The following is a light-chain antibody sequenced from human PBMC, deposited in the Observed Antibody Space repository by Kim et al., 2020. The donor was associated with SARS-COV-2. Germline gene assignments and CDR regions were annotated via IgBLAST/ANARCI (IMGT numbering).Light chain of an antibody. J-gene: IGKJ1*01. CDR1: QSISTW. CDR2: KAS. Sequence: DIQMTQSPSTLSASVGDRVTITCRASQSISTWLAWYQQKPGKAPKLLIYKASSLEGGVPSRFSGSGFGTEFTLTISSLQPDDFATYYCQHYNSYWTFGQGTKLEI. CDR3: QHYNSYWT. V-gene: IGKV1-5*03.